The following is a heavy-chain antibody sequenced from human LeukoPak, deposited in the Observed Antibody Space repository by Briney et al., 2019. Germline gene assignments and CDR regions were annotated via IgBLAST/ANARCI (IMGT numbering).Heavy chain of an antibody. D-gene: IGHD3-22*01. J-gene: IGHJ4*02. CDR3: TTVLTYYYDSSGGPEFDY. CDR2: IKSKTDGETT. V-gene: IGHV3-15*01. Sequence: GGSLRLSCAASGFTFSNAWMSWVRQAPGKGLEWVGHIKSKTDGETTDYAAPVKGRFTISRDDSKNTLYLQMNSLKTEDTAVYYCTTVLTYYYDSSGGPEFDYWGQGTLVTVSS. CDR1: GFTFSNAW.